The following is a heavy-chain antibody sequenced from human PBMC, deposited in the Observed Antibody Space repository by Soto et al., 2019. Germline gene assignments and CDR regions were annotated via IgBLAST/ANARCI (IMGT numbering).Heavy chain of an antibody. J-gene: IGHJ6*03. CDR3: AKADSNYAGRFSYYYMDV. Sequence: ASVKVSCEASGYTFTSYGISCVRQAPGQGPEWMGWISGYNGNTHYPQKFQGKVTMTTDTSTSTAYMELRSLRSDDTAVYYCAKADSNYAGRFSYYYMDVWGNGTLVTVSS. CDR1: GYTFTSYG. V-gene: IGHV1-18*01. CDR2: ISGYNGNT. D-gene: IGHD4-4*01.